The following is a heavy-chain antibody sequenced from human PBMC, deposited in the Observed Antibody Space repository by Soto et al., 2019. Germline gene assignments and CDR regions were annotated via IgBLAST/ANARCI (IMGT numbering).Heavy chain of an antibody. CDR1: GFDVSSNY. CDR3: AGRTYG. CDR2: IYSGGTT. J-gene: IGHJ3*01. V-gene: IGHV3-53*04. D-gene: IGHD4-17*01. Sequence: EVQLVESGGGLVQPGGSLRLSCAASGFDVSSNYMSWVRQAPGKGLEWVSLIYSGGTTYYADSVKGRLTISRHSSKNTLYLQMNSLRVEDTAVYYCAGRTYGWGQGTMVTVSA.